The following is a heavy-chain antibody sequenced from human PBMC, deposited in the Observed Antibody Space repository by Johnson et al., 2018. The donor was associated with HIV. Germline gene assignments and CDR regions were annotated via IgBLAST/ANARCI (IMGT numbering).Heavy chain of an antibody. D-gene: IGHD4-17*01. V-gene: IGHV3-30-3*01. CDR1: GFTFSSYV. Sequence: VQLVESGGGVVQPGRSLRLSCAASGFTFSSYVMHWVRQAPGKGLEWVAIISYDGSNKYYADSVKGRFTISRDNSKNTLYLQMSSLRAEDTAVYYCAGAPLRHDAFDIWGQGTMVTVSS. CDR2: ISYDGSNK. CDR3: AGAPLRHDAFDI. J-gene: IGHJ3*02.